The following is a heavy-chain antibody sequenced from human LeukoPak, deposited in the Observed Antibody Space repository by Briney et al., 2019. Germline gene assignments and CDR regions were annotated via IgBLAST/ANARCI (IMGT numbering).Heavy chain of an antibody. J-gene: IGHJ4*02. V-gene: IGHV4-59*08. CDR2: IYYTGST. D-gene: IGHD6-19*01. CDR3: ARHGSRAVAGYFDS. Sequence: SDTLSLTCTVSGRSISSFYWRWLRQPPGRGGEWFGYIYYTGSTYYNPSLTSRVTIPLDTSRDQFSLRLSSVTAADTAVYYCARHGSRAVAGYFDSWGQGTLVTVSS. CDR1: GRSISSFY.